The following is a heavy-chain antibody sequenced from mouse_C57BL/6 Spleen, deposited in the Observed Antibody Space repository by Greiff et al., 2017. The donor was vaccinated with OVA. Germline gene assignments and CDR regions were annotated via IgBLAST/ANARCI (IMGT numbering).Heavy chain of an antibody. D-gene: IGHD1-1*01. V-gene: IGHV5-16*01. CDR3: AREYYYGSRIFDY. J-gene: IGHJ2*01. CDR1: GFTFSDYY. Sequence: DVKLVESEGGLVQPGSSMKLSCTASGFTFSDYYMAWVRQVPEKGLEWVANINYDGSSTYYLDSLKSRFIISRDNAKNILYLQMSSLKSEDTATYYCAREYYYGSRIFDYWGQGTTLTVSS. CDR2: INYDGSST.